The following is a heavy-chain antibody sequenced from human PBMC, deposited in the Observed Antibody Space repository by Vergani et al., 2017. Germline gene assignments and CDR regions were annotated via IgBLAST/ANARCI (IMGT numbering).Heavy chain of an antibody. V-gene: IGHV3-72*01. CDR2: TRNKANSYTT. D-gene: IGHD1-26*01. CDR1: GFTFSDHY. J-gene: IGHJ4*02. CDR3: AKVRWELREGGFDY. Sequence: EVQLVESGGGLVHPGGSLRLSCAASGFTFSDHYMDWVRQAPGKGLEWVGRTRNKANSYTTEYAASVKGRFTISRDDSKNSLYLQMNSLKTEDTAVYYCAKVRWELREGGFDYWGQGTLVTVSS.